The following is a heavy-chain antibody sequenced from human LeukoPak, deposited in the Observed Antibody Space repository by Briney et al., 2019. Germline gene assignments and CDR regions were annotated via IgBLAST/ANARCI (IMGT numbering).Heavy chain of an antibody. J-gene: IGHJ4*02. D-gene: IGHD1-26*01. V-gene: IGHV3-53*01. CDR2: IYDVGTT. Sequence: PGGSLRLSCAASGFIVSSDYMSWVRQAPGKGLEWVSVIYDVGTTYYADSVKDRFTISRDNSMNTLYLQMNSLRAEDTAVYYCARGGWSVDFDYWGQGTLVTVSS. CDR3: ARGGWSVDFDY. CDR1: GFIVSSDY.